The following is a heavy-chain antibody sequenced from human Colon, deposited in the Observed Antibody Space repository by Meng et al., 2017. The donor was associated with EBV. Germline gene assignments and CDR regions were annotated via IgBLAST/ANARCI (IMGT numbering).Heavy chain of an antibody. Sequence: QVRLPEPGQGLGRPSGTLSPTCSVSGDSISGSGDYWGWVRQPPGKGLEWIGNIYYTGSTYYNPSLKSRVTISVDTSKNQFSLKVTSMTAADTAVYYCARDGPLLWGPGTLVTVSS. V-gene: IGHV4-39*07. J-gene: IGHJ4*02. CDR1: GDSISGSGDY. CDR2: IYYTGST. CDR3: ARDGPLL.